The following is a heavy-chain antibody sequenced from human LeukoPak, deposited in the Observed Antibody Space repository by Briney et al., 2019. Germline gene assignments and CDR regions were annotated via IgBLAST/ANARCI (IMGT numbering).Heavy chain of an antibody. J-gene: IGHJ6*03. CDR1: GGSISSYY. CDR3: ARENVNSSGWYPFYYMDV. CDR2: IYPSGST. V-gene: IGHV4-4*07. Sequence: AETLSLTCTVSGGSISSYYWSWIRQPAGKGLEWIGRIYPSGSTNYSPSLKGRVTMSVDTSKNQFSLKLSSVTAADTAVYYCARENVNSSGWYPFYYMDVWGKGTTVTVSS. D-gene: IGHD6-19*01.